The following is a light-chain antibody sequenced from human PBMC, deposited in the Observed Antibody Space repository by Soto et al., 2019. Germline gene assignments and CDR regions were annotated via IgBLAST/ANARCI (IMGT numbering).Light chain of an antibody. V-gene: IGKV1-6*02. CDR2: AAS. J-gene: IGKJ1*01. CDR3: LQDYNYPWT. CDR1: QSIDNY. Sequence: IQMTQSPSSLSASIGDRVTITCRAGQSIDNYLNWYQQKPGKAPKLLIYAASSLQSGVPSRFSGSGSGTDFTLTISSLQPEDFATYYCLQDYNYPWTFGQGTKVDIK.